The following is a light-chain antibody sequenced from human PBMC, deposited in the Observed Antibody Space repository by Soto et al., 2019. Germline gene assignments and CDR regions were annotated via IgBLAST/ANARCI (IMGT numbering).Light chain of an antibody. Sequence: QSALTQPASVSGSPGQSITISCTGTSGDVGTYNLVSWYQHHPGKAPKLMIYEGSNRPSGVSHRFSGSQSGNTASLTISGLQAEDEAAYYCSSYAGAVAFGGGTKLTVL. CDR2: EGS. CDR1: SGDVGTYNL. J-gene: IGLJ2*01. V-gene: IGLV2-23*01. CDR3: SSYAGAVA.